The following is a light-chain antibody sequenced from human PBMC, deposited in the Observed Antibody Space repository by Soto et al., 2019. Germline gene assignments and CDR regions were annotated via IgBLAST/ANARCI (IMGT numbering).Light chain of an antibody. V-gene: IGKV3-20*01. CDR1: QSVSSSY. J-gene: IGKJ2*01. CDR3: QQYGSPRVT. CDR2: GAS. Sequence: EIVLTQSPGTLSLSPGERATLSCRASQSVSSSYLAWYQQKPGQAPRLLIYGASSRATGIPDRFSGSGSGTDFTLTISRLEPEDFAVYYCQQYGSPRVTFGQGTELEIK.